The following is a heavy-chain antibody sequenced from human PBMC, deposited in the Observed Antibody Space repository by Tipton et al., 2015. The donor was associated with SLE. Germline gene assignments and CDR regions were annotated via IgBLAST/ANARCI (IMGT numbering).Heavy chain of an antibody. J-gene: IGHJ4*02. D-gene: IGHD1-26*01. CDR3: ASELLYFDY. CDR2: ISYDGSNK. V-gene: IGHV3-30*04. Sequence: SLRLSCAASGFTFSSYAMHWVRQAPGKGLEWVAVISYDGSNKYYADSVKGRFTIPRDNSKNTLYLQMNSLRAEDTAVYYRASELLYFDYWGQGTLVTVSS. CDR1: GFTFSSYA.